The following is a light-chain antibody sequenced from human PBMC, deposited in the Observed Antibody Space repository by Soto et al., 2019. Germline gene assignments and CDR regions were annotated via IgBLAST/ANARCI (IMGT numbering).Light chain of an antibody. Sequence: QSVLTQSPSASASLGASVKLTCTLSSGHSDYGIAWHQQQPDKGPRYLMKLNRDGSHNKGVGIPDRFSGSGSGAERYLTISGLQSDDEADSYCQGRDTVVVFGGGTKLTVL. J-gene: IGLJ2*01. CDR1: SGHSDYG. CDR2: LNRDGSH. V-gene: IGLV4-69*01. CDR3: QGRDTVVV.